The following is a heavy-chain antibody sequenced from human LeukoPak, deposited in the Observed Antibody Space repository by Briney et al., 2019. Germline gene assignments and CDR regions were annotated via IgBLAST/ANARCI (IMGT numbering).Heavy chain of an antibody. D-gene: IGHD6-13*01. CDR1: GYTFTSYA. J-gene: IGHJ4*02. Sequence: ASVKVSCKASGYTFTSYAISWVRQAPGQGLEWMGWISAYNGNTNYAQKLQGRVTMTTDTSTSTAYMELRSLRSDDTAVYYCARVEAAALTFDYWGQGTLVTVSS. V-gene: IGHV1-18*04. CDR2: ISAYNGNT. CDR3: ARVEAAALTFDY.